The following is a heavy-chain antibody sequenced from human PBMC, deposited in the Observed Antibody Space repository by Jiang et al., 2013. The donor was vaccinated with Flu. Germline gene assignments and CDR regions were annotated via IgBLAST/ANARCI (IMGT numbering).Heavy chain of an antibody. J-gene: IGHJ6*02. CDR3: ARGGPGYSYGYWTDGMDV. Sequence: SGAEVKKPGASVKVSCKASGYTFTSYYMHWVRQAPGQGLEWMGIINPSGGSTSYAQKFQGRVTMTRDTSTSTVYMELSSLRSEDTAVYYCARGGPGYSYGYWTDGMDVWGQGTTVTVSS. D-gene: IGHD5-18*01. CDR1: GYTFTSYY. V-gene: IGHV1-46*03. CDR2: INPSGGST.